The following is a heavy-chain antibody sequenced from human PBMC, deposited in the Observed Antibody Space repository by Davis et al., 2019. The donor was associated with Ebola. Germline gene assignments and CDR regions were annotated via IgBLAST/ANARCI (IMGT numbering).Heavy chain of an antibody. J-gene: IGHJ6*02. CDR1: GGTFSSYA. CDR2: INPSGGST. CDR3: ARGKSYYYYGMDV. Sequence: ASVKVSCKASGGTFSSYAISWVRQAPGQGLEWMGIINPSGGSTSYAQKFQGRVTMTRNTSISTAYMELSSLRSEDTAVYYCARGKSYYYYGMDVWGQGTTVTVSS. V-gene: IGHV1-8*02.